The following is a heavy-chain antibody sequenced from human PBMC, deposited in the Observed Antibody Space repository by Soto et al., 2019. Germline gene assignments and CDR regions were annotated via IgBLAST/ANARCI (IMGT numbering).Heavy chain of an antibody. CDR2: ISSDGTNK. Sequence: PGGSLRLSCAASGFTFRSYGMHWVRQAPGKGLEWVAVISSDGTNKYYADSVKGRFTISRDNSKNTLYLQMNSLRPEDRAIYHCAKDGILDSSGHYYYFDYWSQGTLVTVSS. D-gene: IGHD3-22*01. CDR1: GFTFRSYG. CDR3: AKDGILDSSGHYYYFDY. V-gene: IGHV3-30*18. J-gene: IGHJ4*02.